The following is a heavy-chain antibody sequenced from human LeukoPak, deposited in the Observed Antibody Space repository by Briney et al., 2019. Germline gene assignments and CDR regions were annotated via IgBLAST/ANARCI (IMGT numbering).Heavy chain of an antibody. V-gene: IGHV3-23*01. CDR1: GFTFSSYA. CDR2: ISGSGGST. J-gene: IGHJ5*02. CDR3: AKGRLVVVPAAIHWFDP. Sequence: SGGSLRLSCAASGFTFSSYAMSWVRQAPGKGLEWVSAISGSGGSTYYADSVKGRFTISRDNSKNTLYLQMNSLRAEDTAVYYCAKGRLVVVPAAIHWFDPWGQGTLVTVSS. D-gene: IGHD2-2*01.